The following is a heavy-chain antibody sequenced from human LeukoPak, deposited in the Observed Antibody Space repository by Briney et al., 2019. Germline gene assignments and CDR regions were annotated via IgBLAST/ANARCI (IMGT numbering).Heavy chain of an antibody. Sequence: GGSLRLSCAASGFTFSSYEMNWVRQAPGKGLEWVSAISGSGGSTYYADSVKGRFAISRDNSKNTLYLQMNSLGADDTAVYYCAKGNWRYFDYWGQGTLVTVSS. CDR1: GFTFSSYE. CDR3: AKGNWRYFDY. J-gene: IGHJ4*02. V-gene: IGHV3-23*01. CDR2: ISGSGGST. D-gene: IGHD1-1*01.